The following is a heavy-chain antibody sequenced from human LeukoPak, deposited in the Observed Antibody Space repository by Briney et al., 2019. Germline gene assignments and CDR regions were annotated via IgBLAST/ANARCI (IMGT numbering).Heavy chain of an antibody. Sequence: SETLSLTCTVSGGSISSGDYYWSWIRQPPGKGLEWIGYIYYSGSTYYNPSLKSRVTISVDTSKNQFSLKLSSVTAADTAVYYCAKTLYSSGWFLFDPWGQGTLVTVSS. J-gene: IGHJ5*02. CDR1: GGSISSGDYY. CDR2: IYYSGST. V-gene: IGHV4-30-4*01. CDR3: AKTLYSSGWFLFDP. D-gene: IGHD6-19*01.